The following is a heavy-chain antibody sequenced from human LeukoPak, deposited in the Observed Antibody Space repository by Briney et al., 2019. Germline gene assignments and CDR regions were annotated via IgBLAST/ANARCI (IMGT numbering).Heavy chain of an antibody. CDR1: GGSVSSSIYY. CDR3: ASRNDILTGYVFDF. CDR2: IYYSGST. Sequence: SSETLSLTCTVSGGSVSSSIYYWGWIRQPPGKGLEWIGSIYYSGSTSYNPSFKSRVTISVDTSKNQFSLKLTSVTAADTAVYYCASRNDILTGYVFDFWGQGTLVTVSS. V-gene: IGHV4-39*01. J-gene: IGHJ4*02. D-gene: IGHD3-9*01.